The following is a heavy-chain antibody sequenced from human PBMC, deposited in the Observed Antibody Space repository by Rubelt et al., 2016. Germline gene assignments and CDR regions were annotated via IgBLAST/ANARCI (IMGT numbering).Heavy chain of an antibody. Sequence: QMQLEESGPGLVKPSETLSLTCTVSGDSISSYYWSWIRQPPGRGLEWIGYVHSSGSSTYNPSLKSRVTISVDTSKNHFSLKLTSVTAADAAVYYCAQQGNTMTPGTWGQGTLVTVSS. CDR2: VHSSGSS. CDR3: AQQGNTMTPGT. V-gene: IGHV4-59*01. J-gene: IGHJ4*02. D-gene: IGHD6-13*01. CDR1: GDSISSYY.